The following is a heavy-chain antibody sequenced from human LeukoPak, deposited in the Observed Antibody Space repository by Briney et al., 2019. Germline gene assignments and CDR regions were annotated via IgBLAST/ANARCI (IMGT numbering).Heavy chain of an antibody. V-gene: IGHV3-30-3*01. CDR3: FRSFDS. Sequence: PGGSLRLSCAASGFTFSSFTMHWLRQAPGRGLEWLGVISKDGSNKYYAESVRGRLTISRDNSKNTLYLQLNSLRDDDTAVYYCFRSFDSWGQGVLVTVPS. CDR1: GFTFSSFT. CDR2: ISKDGSNK. J-gene: IGHJ4*02. D-gene: IGHD6-19*01.